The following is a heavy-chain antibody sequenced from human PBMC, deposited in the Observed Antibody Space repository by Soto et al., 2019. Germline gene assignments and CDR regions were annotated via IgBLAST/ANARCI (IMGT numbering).Heavy chain of an antibody. J-gene: IGHJ4*02. CDR2: IYYSGIA. Sequence: SEMLSLTCTVSGGYISSGGYYWSWIRQHPGRGLEWIGYIYYSGIAFYNPSLKSRLNLSVDTSKNQFSLKFNSVTAADTAVYYCARERYGYFDYWGQGALVTVSS. CDR3: ARERYGYFDY. D-gene: IGHD3-10*01. V-gene: IGHV4-31*03. CDR1: GGYISSGGYY.